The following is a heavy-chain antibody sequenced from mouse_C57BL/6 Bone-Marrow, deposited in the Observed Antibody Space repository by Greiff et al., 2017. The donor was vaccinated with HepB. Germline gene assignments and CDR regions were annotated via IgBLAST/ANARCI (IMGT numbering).Heavy chain of an antibody. D-gene: IGHD1-1*01. CDR2: INPSSGYT. CDR3: ARSLYYYCFDY. Sequence: QVQLKQPGAELVRPGASVKMSCKASGYTFTSYTMHWVKQRPGQGLEWIGYINPSSGYTKYNQKFKDKATLTADKSSSTAYMQLSSLTSEDSAVYDCARSLYYYCFDYWGQGTTLTVSS. CDR1: GYTFTSYT. V-gene: IGHV1-4*01. J-gene: IGHJ2*01.